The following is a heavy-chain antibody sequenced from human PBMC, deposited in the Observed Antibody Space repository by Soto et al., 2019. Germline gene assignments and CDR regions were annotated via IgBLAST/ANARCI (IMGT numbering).Heavy chain of an antibody. V-gene: IGHV4-4*07. CDR3: ARDVGGSVVPHWLDP. CDR1: GHSISADY. CDR2: VDASGNT. D-gene: IGHD3-22*01. J-gene: IGHJ5*02. Sequence: QVQLQESGPGLVKASVTLSLSCTVSGHSISADYLSWFRQPAGKRLEWIGRVDASGNTNYNPSLKSRVTMSVDTSKNQFFLKVRSVTAADTAMYFCARDVGGSVVPHWLDPWGQGALVTVSS.